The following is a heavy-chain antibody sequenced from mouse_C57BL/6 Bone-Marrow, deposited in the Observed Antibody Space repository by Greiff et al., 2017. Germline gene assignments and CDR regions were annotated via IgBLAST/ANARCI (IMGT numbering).Heavy chain of an antibody. D-gene: IGHD2-1*01. J-gene: IGHJ4*01. V-gene: IGHV14-2*01. CDR3: ARVWAIGNYDYYAMDY. CDR1: GFNIKDYY. Sequence: EVKLMESGAELVKPGASVKLSCTASGFNIKDYYMHWVKQRTEQGLEWIGRIDPEDGENKSAPKIQGKATITADTSSNTAYLQLSSLTSEDTAVYYCARVWAIGNYDYYAMDYWGQGTSVTVSS. CDR2: IDPEDGEN.